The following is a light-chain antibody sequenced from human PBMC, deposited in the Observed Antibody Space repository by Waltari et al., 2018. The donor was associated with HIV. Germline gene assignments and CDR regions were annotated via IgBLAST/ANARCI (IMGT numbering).Light chain of an antibody. V-gene: IGLV1-47*01. J-gene: IGLJ3*02. CDR2: GNN. CDR1: SSNIGSNY. CDR3: LSWDDSLRVWV. Sequence: QRVTISCSGSSSNIGSNYVYWYQQLPGTAPKLLIHGNNQRPSGVPDRFSASKSGTPVSLPISGLRSEDEADYYCLSWDDSLRVWVFGGGSKVTVL.